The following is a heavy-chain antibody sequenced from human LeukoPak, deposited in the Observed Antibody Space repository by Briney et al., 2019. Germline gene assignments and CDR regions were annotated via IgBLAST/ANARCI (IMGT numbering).Heavy chain of an antibody. D-gene: IGHD6-13*01. Sequence: GGSLRLSCVVSGFTFSRYWMSWVRQAPGKGLEWVSYISSSSSTIYYADSVKGRFTISRDNAKNSLYLQMNSLRAEDTAVYYCARDPSSWYYYYMDVWGKGTTVTVSS. V-gene: IGHV3-48*01. CDR1: GFTFSRYW. CDR2: ISSSSSTI. J-gene: IGHJ6*03. CDR3: ARDPSSWYYYYMDV.